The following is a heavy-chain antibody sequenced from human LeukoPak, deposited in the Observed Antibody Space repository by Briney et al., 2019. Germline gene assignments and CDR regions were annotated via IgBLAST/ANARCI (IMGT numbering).Heavy chain of an antibody. Sequence: GASVKVSCKASGYTFTGYYMHWVRQAPGQGLEWMGWINPNSGGTNYTQKFQGRVTMTRDTSISTAYMELSRLRSDDTAVYYCAREEVEPSYYFDYWGQGTLVTVSS. J-gene: IGHJ4*02. CDR1: GYTFTGYY. D-gene: IGHD5-24*01. V-gene: IGHV1-2*02. CDR2: INPNSGGT. CDR3: AREEVEPSYYFDY.